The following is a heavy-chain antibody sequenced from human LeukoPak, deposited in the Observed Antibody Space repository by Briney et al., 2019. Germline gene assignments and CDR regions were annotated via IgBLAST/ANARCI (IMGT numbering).Heavy chain of an antibody. J-gene: IGHJ3*02. V-gene: IGHV3-21*01. CDR3: ATFGSSGFAFDI. CDR2: ISSSSSYI. D-gene: IGHD3-22*01. Sequence: GRSRRLSWAASAFTFGSYSMNWVSQAPGEGLEWVSSISSSSSYIYYADSVKGRFTISRDNAKNSLYLQMNSLRAEDAAVYYCATFGSSGFAFDIWGQGTMVTVSS. CDR1: AFTFGSYS.